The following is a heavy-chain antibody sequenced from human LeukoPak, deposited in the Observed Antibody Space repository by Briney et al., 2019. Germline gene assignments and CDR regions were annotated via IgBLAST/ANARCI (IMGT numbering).Heavy chain of an antibody. CDR2: IYCSGST. CDR3: ARLGSGWFL. J-gene: IGHJ4*02. V-gene: IGHV4-39*01. D-gene: IGHD6-19*01. Sequence: KPSETLSLTCTVSGGSISSSSYYWGWIRQPPGKGLEWIGSIYCSGSTYYNPSLKSRVTISVDTSKNQFSLKLSAVTAADTAVYYCARLGSGWFLWSQGTLVTVSS. CDR1: GGSISSSSYY.